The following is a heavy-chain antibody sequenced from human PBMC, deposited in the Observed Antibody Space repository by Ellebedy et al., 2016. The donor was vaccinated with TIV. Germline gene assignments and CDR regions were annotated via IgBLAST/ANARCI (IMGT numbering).Heavy chain of an antibody. CDR1: GFTFSSYA. D-gene: IGHD6-19*01. Sequence: PGGSLRLSCAASGFTFSSYAMHWARQAPGKGLEWVSVTYSGGTTYYADSVKGRFIISRDNSKNTLYLQMNSLRAEDTAVYYCVKVIATSGWPYYFHYWGQGTLVTVSS. J-gene: IGHJ4*02. CDR2: TYSGGTT. CDR3: VKVIATSGWPYYFHY. V-gene: IGHV3-66*01.